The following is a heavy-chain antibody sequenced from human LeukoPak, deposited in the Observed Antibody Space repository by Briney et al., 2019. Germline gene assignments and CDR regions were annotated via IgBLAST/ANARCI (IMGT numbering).Heavy chain of an antibody. CDR3: TSANYGPAY. V-gene: IGHV3-48*03. D-gene: IGHD5-24*01. CDR2: ISSSGSTI. CDR1: GFTFSSYE. Sequence: GGSLRLSCAASGFTFSSYEMNWVRQAPGKGLEWVSYISSSGSTIYYADSVKGRFTISRDNAKSSLYLQMNSLRAEDTAVYYCTSANYGPAYWGQGTLVTVSS. J-gene: IGHJ4*02.